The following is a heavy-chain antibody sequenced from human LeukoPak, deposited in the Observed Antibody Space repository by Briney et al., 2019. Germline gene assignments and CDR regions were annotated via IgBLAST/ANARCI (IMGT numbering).Heavy chain of an antibody. CDR1: GFTVSSNY. J-gene: IGHJ4*02. CDR2: IYSGGTT. CDR3: ARESSWDEYVWGSYRYHSYYFDY. V-gene: IGHV3-53*01. Sequence: GGSLRLSCAVSGFTVSSNYMSWVRQAPGKGLEWVSIIYSGGTTLYADSVKGRFTISRDNSKNTLFLQMNSLRAEDTAVYHCARESSWDEYVWGSYRYHSYYFDYWGQGTLVTVSS. D-gene: IGHD3-16*02.